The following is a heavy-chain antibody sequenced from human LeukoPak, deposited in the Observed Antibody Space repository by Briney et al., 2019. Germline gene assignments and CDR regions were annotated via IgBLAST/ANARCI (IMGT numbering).Heavy chain of an antibody. CDR3: ARVRGSYYLDY. Sequence: GGSLRLSCAASGFTFSSYSTNWVRQTPGKGLEWVSYISSSISTIYYADSVKGRFTISRDNAKNSLYLQMNSLRAEDTAVYYCARVRGSYYLDYWGQGTLVTVSS. CDR2: ISSSISTI. CDR1: GFTFSSYS. D-gene: IGHD1-26*01. V-gene: IGHV3-48*01. J-gene: IGHJ4*02.